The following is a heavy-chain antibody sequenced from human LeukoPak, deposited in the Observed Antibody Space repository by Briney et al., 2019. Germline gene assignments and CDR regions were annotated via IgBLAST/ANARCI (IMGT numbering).Heavy chain of an antibody. D-gene: IGHD3-3*01. V-gene: IGHV4-39*01. J-gene: IGHJ3*02. CDR1: GGSISSYY. CDR2: IYYSGST. CDR3: ARGPPRYYDFWSGYYGDAFDI. Sequence: PSETLSLTCTVSGGSISSYYWGWIRQPPGKGLEWIGSIYYSGSTYYNPSLKSRVTISVDTSKNQFSLKLSSVTAADTAVYYCARGPPRYYDFWSGYYGDAFDIWGQGTMVTVSS.